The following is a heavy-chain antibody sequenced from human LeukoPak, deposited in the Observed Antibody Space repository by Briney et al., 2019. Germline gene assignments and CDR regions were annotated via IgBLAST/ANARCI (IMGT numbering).Heavy chain of an antibody. CDR3: ARDPPLGLGTPEYYFDY. V-gene: IGHV1-69*13. CDR1: GGTFSSYA. Sequence: ASVKVSCKASGGTFSSYAISWVRQAPGQGLEWMGGIIPIFGTANYAQKFQGRVTITADESTSTAYMELSSLRSEDTAVYYCARDPPLGLGTPEYYFDYWGQGTLVTVSS. D-gene: IGHD3-16*01. CDR2: IIPIFGTA. J-gene: IGHJ4*02.